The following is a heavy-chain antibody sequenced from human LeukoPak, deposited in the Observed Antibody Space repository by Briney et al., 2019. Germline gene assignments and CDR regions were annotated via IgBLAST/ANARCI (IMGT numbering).Heavy chain of an antibody. CDR3: TRDYDIL. J-gene: IGHJ4*02. CDR2: ISSTGSTI. Sequence: GGSLRLSCEASGFIFSTYEMNWVRQAPGKGLDWVSYISSTGSTINYADSVKGRFTISRDNAKNTLYLQMNSLRAEDTAVYYCTRDYDILWGQGTLVTVSS. CDR1: GFIFSTYE. V-gene: IGHV3-48*03. D-gene: IGHD3-9*01.